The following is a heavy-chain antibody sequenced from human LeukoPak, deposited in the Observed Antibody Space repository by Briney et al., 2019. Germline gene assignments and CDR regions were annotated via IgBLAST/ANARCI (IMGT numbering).Heavy chain of an antibody. CDR1: GFTFSTYW. Sequence: GGSLRLSCAASGFTFSTYWMSWVRQAPGKGLEWVANIKQDGSEKYYVDSVKGRFTISRDNPKNSLYLQMNTLRPEDTAVYYCARDETHYYGSGSYGYWGQGTLVTVSS. V-gene: IGHV3-7*01. CDR2: IKQDGSEK. CDR3: ARDETHYYGSGSYGY. D-gene: IGHD3-10*01. J-gene: IGHJ4*02.